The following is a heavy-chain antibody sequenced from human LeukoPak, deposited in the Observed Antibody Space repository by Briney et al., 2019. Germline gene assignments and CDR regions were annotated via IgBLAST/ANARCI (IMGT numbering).Heavy chain of an antibody. D-gene: IGHD3-10*01. CDR3: AKEGSVLLWFGESWDYFDY. V-gene: IGHV3-23*01. J-gene: IGHJ4*02. CDR2: ISGSGGST. Sequence: PGGSLRLSCAASGFTFSSYAMSWVRQAPGKGLEWVSAISGSGGSTYYADSVKGRFTISRDNSKNTLYLQMNSLRAEDTAVYYCAKEGSVLLWFGESWDYFDYWGQGTLVTVSS. CDR1: GFTFSSYA.